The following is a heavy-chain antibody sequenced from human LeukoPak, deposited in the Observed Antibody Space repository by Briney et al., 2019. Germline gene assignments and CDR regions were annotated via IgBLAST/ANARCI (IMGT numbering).Heavy chain of an antibody. J-gene: IGHJ3*02. Sequence: SETLSLTCTVSGGSISSGGYYWSWIRQHPGKGLEWIGYIYYSGSTYYNPSLKSRVTISVDTSKNQFSLKLSSVTAADTAVYYCARWTSSGYYLDIWGQGTIITVSS. CDR2: IYYSGST. CDR3: ARWTSSGYYLDI. V-gene: IGHV4-31*03. CDR1: GGSISSGGYY. D-gene: IGHD3-22*01.